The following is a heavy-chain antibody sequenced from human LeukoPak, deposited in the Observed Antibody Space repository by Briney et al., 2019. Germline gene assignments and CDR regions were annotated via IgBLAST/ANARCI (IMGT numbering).Heavy chain of an antibody. CDR1: GGSISSYY. Sequence: SETLSLTCTVSGGSISSYYWSWIRQPPGKGLEWIGYIYYSGSTNYNPSFKSRVTISVDTSKNQFSLQLNSVTPEDTAVYYCARQDCIGGSCYSEVNWFDPWGQGTLVTVSS. V-gene: IGHV4-59*08. CDR3: ARQDCIGGSCYSEVNWFDP. D-gene: IGHD2-15*01. CDR2: IYYSGST. J-gene: IGHJ5*02.